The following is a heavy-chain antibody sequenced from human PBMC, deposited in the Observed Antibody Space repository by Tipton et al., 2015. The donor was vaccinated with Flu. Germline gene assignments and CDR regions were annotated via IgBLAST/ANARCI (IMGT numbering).Heavy chain of an antibody. D-gene: IGHD3-10*01. V-gene: IGHV4-34*01. CDR3: ARGQGLGSGSTPTGY. CDR1: GGSFSDYY. CDR2: INHSGST. Sequence: TLSLTCAVYGGSFSDYYWSWIRQPPGKGLEWIGEINHSGSTNYNPSLKSRVTISVDTSKNQFSLKLSSVTAADTAVYYCARGQGLGSGSTPTGYWGQGTLVTVSS. J-gene: IGHJ4*02.